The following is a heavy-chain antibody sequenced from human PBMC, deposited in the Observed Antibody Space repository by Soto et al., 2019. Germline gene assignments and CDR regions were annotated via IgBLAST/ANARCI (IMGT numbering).Heavy chain of an antibody. CDR3: ARGGVSTRTFYY. V-gene: IGHV5-51*01. J-gene: IGHJ4*02. D-gene: IGHD3-3*01. CDR1: GYNFAGYW. CDR2: IYPSDSDT. Sequence: PGESLKISCKGSGYNFAGYWIAWVRQMPGKGLELMGIIYPSDSDTRYRPSFQGKVTISADKSISSAYLQWSRLRASDTAMYYCARGGVSTRTFYYWGQGTPVTVSS.